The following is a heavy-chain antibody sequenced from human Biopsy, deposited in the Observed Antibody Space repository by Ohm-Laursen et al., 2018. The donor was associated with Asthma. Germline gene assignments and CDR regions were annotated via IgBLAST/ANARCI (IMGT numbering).Heavy chain of an antibody. Sequence: SLRLSCAASGFTFSSYGMHWVRQAPGKGLEWVAFISMDGNVKNYADSVKGRFTISRDNAKNSLYLQMNSLRAEDTAVYYCSRDRGESGYDFGRYDYWGQGTLVTVSS. D-gene: IGHD5-12*01. V-gene: IGHV3-33*05. CDR3: SRDRGESGYDFGRYDY. J-gene: IGHJ4*02. CDR2: ISMDGNVK. CDR1: GFTFSSYG.